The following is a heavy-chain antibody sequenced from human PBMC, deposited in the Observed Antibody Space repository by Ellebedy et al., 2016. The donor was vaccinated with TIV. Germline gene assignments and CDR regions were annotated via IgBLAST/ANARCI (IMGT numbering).Heavy chain of an antibody. D-gene: IGHD2/OR15-2a*01. Sequence: GGSLRLSCAASGFAFSRYAMNWVLQAPGKGLEWVTGIIGGGGNTKFVDSVKGRFTISRDNSKNTLFLLMNSLRGEDTAVYYCTRSPKDHFYHGMDVWGQGTTVTVSS. V-gene: IGHV3-23*01. CDR1: GFAFSRYA. CDR2: IIGGGGNT. CDR3: TRSPKDHFYHGMDV. J-gene: IGHJ6*02.